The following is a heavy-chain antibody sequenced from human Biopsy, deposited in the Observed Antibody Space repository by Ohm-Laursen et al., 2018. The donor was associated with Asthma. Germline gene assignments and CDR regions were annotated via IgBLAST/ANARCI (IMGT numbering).Heavy chain of an antibody. CDR1: GFTFRSYG. V-gene: IGHV3-30*03. CDR2: LSYDGSNK. Sequence: SLRLSCTASGFTFRSYGMHWVRQAPGKGLEWVAFLSYDGSNKYYGDSVKGRFTISRDNSKNTLYLQMDSLRAEDTAVYYCASYEVVTAILPMDVWGQGTTVTVSS. CDR3: ASYEVVTAILPMDV. D-gene: IGHD2-21*02. J-gene: IGHJ6*02.